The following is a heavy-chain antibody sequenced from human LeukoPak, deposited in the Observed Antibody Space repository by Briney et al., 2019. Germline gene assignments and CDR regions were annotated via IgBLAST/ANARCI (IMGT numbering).Heavy chain of an antibody. Sequence: GASVKVSCKASGYTFTGYYMHWVRQAPGQGLEWMGWINPNSGGTNYAQKFQGRVTMTRDTSISTAYMELSRLRSDDTAVYYCARDHSSGWYGGPSHNFDYWGQGTLVTVSS. D-gene: IGHD6-19*01. CDR3: ARDHSSGWYGGPSHNFDY. V-gene: IGHV1-2*02. J-gene: IGHJ4*02. CDR2: INPNSGGT. CDR1: GYTFTGYY.